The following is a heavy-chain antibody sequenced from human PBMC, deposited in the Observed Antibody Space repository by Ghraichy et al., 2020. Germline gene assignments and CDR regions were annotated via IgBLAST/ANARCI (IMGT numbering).Heavy chain of an antibody. D-gene: IGHD3-16*01. Sequence: SETLSLTCAVYGGSFSDYYWTWIRQPPGKGLEWIGEINHSGSSQYNPSLQSRVTISVNTSKKQFSLKLSSVTAADTALYYCARATIGDGMDVWDQGTTVTVSS. CDR3: ARATIGDGMDV. J-gene: IGHJ6*02. CDR1: GGSFSDYY. V-gene: IGHV4-34*01. CDR2: INHSGSS.